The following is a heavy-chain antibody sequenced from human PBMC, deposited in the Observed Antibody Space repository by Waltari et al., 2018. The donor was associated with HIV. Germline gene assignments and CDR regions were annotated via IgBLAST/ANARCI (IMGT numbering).Heavy chain of an antibody. D-gene: IGHD5-18*01. CDR1: GFTFAAYA. CDR3: AKDPGYSYGYVDY. Sequence: EVQLVESGGGLVQPGRCLRLSCSASGFTFAAYAMHWVRQAPGKGLEVGSGGSWNRCSRGYAYSVKGLITISRDNAKNSRYLQMNSLRAEDTALYYCAKDPGYSYGYVDYWGQGTLVTGSS. CDR2: GSWNRCSR. J-gene: IGHJ4*02. V-gene: IGHV3-9*01.